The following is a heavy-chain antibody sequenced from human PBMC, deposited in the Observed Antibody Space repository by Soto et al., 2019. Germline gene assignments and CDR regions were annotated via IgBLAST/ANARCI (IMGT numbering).Heavy chain of an antibody. D-gene: IGHD5-12*01. CDR3: ARQQRYVATINNDAFDI. V-gene: IGHV5-51*01. Sequence: PGESLKISCKGSGYSFNMYWIAWVRQMPGQGLEWMGIIYPGDSDTTYSSSFQGQATISADKTISTVYLQLSSLKASDTAMYYCARQQRYVATINNDAFDIWGQGTMVTVSS. J-gene: IGHJ3*02. CDR1: GYSFNMYW. CDR2: IYPGDSDT.